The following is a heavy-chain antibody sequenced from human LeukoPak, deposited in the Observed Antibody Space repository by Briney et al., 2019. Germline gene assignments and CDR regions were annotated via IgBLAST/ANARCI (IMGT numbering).Heavy chain of an antibody. V-gene: IGHV1-2*02. CDR3: ARRAPRNYDILTGYYPFAY. D-gene: IGHD3-9*01. CDR2: INPNSGGT. Sequence: GASVKVSCKASGYTFTGYYMHWVRQAPGQGLEWMGWINPNSGGTNYAQKFQGRVTMTRDTPISTAYMELSRLRSDDTAVYYCARRAPRNYDILTGYYPFAYWGQGTLVTVSS. J-gene: IGHJ4*02. CDR1: GYTFTGYY.